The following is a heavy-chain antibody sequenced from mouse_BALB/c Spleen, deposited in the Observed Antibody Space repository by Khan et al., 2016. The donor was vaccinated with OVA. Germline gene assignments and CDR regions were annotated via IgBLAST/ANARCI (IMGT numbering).Heavy chain of an antibody. V-gene: IGHV9-3-1*01. CDR2: INTYTGEP. Sequence: QIQLVQSGPEVKKPGETVKISCKASGYSFTNYGMNWVRQAPGKGLKWMGWINTYTGEPTYADDFKGRFAFSLETSASTAYLQINNLKHEDTATYCCASGGYWYFDVWGAGTTVTVSS. CDR1: GYSFTNYG. D-gene: IGHD1-1*02. J-gene: IGHJ1*01. CDR3: ASGGYWYFDV.